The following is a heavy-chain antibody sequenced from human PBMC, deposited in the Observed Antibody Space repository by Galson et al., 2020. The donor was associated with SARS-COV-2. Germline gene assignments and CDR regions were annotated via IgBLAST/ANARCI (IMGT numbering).Heavy chain of an antibody. D-gene: IGHD1-26*01. CDR1: GGSISSGGYY. CDR3: ARDGGYSGSSDY. CDR2: IYYSGST. J-gene: IGHJ4*02. V-gene: IGHV4-31*03. Sequence: SETLSLTCTVSGGSISSGGYYWSWIRQHPGKGLEWIGYIYYSGSTYYNPSLKSRVTISVDTSKNQFSLKLSSVTAADTAVYYCARDGGYSGSSDYWGQGTLVTVSS.